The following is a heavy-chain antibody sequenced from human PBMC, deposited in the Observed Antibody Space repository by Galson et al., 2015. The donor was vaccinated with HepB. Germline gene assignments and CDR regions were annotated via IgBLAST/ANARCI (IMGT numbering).Heavy chain of an antibody. Sequence: QSGAEVTKPGESLRISCKGSGSSFTSYWISWVRQMPGKGLEWMGRIDPSDSYTNYSPSFQGHVTISADKSISTAYLQWSSLKASDTAMYYCARHQTSFKLLWFGEGDYWGQGTLVTVSS. CDR2: IDPSDSYT. V-gene: IGHV5-10-1*01. J-gene: IGHJ4*02. CDR3: ARHQTSFKLLWFGEGDY. D-gene: IGHD3-10*01. CDR1: GSSFTSYW.